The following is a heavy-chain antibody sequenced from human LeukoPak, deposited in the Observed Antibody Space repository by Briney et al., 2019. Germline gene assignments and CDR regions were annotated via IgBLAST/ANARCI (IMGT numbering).Heavy chain of an antibody. CDR3: AKDLSPAKHLFDY. Sequence: GGSLRLSCAASGFTFSDHAMSWVRQAPAKGLEWVSSINGNGGGSYYIDSVKGRFTVSRDNSENALYLQMNNLRTEDTAVYFCAKDLSPAKHLFDYWGQGTLVTVSS. J-gene: IGHJ4*02. D-gene: IGHD2-2*01. CDR1: GFTFSDHA. CDR2: INGNGGGS. V-gene: IGHV3-23*01.